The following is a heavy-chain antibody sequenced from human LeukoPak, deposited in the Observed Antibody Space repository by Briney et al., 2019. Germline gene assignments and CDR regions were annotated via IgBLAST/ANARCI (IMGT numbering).Heavy chain of an antibody. CDR3: ASGVVTSGQPFDS. CDR2: IYSGGNT. J-gene: IGHJ4*02. V-gene: IGHV3-66*01. CDR1: GFTVSSNY. Sequence: TGGSLRLSRAASGFTVSSNYMSWVRQARGKGLEGDSVIYSGGNTYYAASVTGRFTISRDHSKNTLYLQMNSPRAEDTAVYYCASGVVTSGQPFDSWGQGTLVTVSS. D-gene: IGHD3-22*01.